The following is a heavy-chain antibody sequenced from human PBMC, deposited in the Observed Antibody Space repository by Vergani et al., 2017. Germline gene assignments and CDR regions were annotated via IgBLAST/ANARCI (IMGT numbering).Heavy chain of an antibody. CDR3: AKIMHQYCSGGSCYSGYYYGMDV. V-gene: IGHV3-23*01. CDR1: GFTFSCYA. J-gene: IGHJ6*02. Sequence: EVQLLESGGGLVQPGGSLRLSCAASGFTFSCYAMSWVRQAPGKGLEWVSAISGSGGSTYYADSVKGRFTISRDNSKNTLYLQMNSLRAEDTAVYYCAKIMHQYCSGGSCYSGYYYGMDVWGQGTTVTVSS. D-gene: IGHD2-15*01. CDR2: ISGSGGST.